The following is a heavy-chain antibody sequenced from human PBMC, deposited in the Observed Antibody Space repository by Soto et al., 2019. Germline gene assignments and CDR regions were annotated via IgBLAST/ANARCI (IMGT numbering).Heavy chain of an antibody. Sequence: SETLSLTCTVSGDSIRSINNYWGWIRQPPGKGLEWIGNIYYDGSTFYNPSLKSRVAMSIDTSKNQFSLNLTSVTATDTAVDYCATVVIPGTRHTDFHSRGQGISGTVSS. V-gene: IGHV4-39*01. J-gene: IGHJ5*01. D-gene: IGHD4-4*01. CDR3: ATVVIPGTRHTDFHS. CDR2: IYYDGST. CDR1: GDSIRSINNY.